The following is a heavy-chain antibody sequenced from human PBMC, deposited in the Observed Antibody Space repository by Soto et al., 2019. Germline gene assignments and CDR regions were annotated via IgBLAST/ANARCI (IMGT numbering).Heavy chain of an antibody. J-gene: IGHJ5*02. CDR1: GGSISVYY. Sequence: SETLSLTCTVSGGSISVYYWSWIRQPPGKGLEWIGYIFHTGSTNYNPSLKSRVTISLDTSKNQFSLRLTSVTAADTAVYYCARGIDYPNWFDPWGQGTRVTVSS. CDR3: ARGIDYPNWFDP. V-gene: IGHV4-59*01. CDR2: IFHTGST. D-gene: IGHD4-17*01.